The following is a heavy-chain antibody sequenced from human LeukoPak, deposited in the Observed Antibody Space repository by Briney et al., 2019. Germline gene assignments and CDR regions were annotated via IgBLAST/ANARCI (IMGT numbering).Heavy chain of an antibody. CDR1: GGSISSYY. CDR2: IYYNGST. D-gene: IGHD5-18*01. Sequence: PSETLSLTCTVSGGSISSYYWSWIRQPPGKGLEWIGYIYYNGSTNYNPSLKSRVTISVDTSKNQFSLKLSSVTAADTAVYYCARGATSHVDTAMAHWGQGTLVTVSS. V-gene: IGHV4-59*01. CDR3: ARGATSHVDTAMAH. J-gene: IGHJ4*02.